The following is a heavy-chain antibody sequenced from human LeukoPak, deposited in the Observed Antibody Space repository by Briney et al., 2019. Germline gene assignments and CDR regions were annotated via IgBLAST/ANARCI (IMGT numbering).Heavy chain of an antibody. J-gene: IGHJ4*02. CDR1: GYTFTVYY. Sequence: ASVKVSCNSSGYTFTVYYMHWVRQAPGQGLEWMGWINPNSGGTNYAQKFQGRVTMTRHTSISTAYMELSRLRSDDTAVYYCARDGAVAGPFFDYWGQGTLVTVSS. D-gene: IGHD6-19*01. CDR3: ARDGAVAGPFFDY. V-gene: IGHV1-2*02. CDR2: INPNSGGT.